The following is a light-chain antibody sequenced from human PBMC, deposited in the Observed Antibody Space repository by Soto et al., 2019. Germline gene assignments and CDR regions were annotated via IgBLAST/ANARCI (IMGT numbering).Light chain of an antibody. CDR1: QSINMW. CDR3: QQYSSYPHT. V-gene: IGKV1-5*03. J-gene: IGKJ2*01. CDR2: KAS. Sequence: DIQMTQSPSTLSASVGDRVTITCRASQSINMWLAWYQQKPGKAPKLLIYKASFFESGVPSRLSGSGSGTDFTLTIRNLQPDDSATYYCQQYSSYPHTFGQGTKLAIK.